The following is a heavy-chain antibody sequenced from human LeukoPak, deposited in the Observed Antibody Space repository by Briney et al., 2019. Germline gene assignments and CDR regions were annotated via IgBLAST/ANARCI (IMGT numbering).Heavy chain of an antibody. J-gene: IGHJ6*03. CDR2: ISSSSSTI. CDR1: GFTFSSYS. Sequence: GGSLRLSCAASGFTFSSYSMNWVRQAPGKGLEWVSYISSSSSTIYYADSVKGRFTISRDNAKNSLYLQMNSLRAEDTAVYYCARGTAMVTEYYYYMDVWGKGTTVTVSS. D-gene: IGHD5-18*01. CDR3: ARGTAMVTEYYYYMDV. V-gene: IGHV3-48*04.